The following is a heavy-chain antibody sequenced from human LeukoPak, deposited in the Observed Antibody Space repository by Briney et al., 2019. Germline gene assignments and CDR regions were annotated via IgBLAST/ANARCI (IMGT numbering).Heavy chain of an antibody. Sequence: PSETLSLTCTVSGGSISSGGYSWGWIRQHPGKGLEWIGYIYYSGSTYYNPSLKSRVTISVDTSKNQFSLKLSSVTAADTAVYYCARNMGFGELSFDYWGQGTLVTVSS. CDR3: ARNMGFGELSFDY. V-gene: IGHV4-31*03. J-gene: IGHJ4*02. CDR2: IYYSGST. CDR1: GGSISSGGYS. D-gene: IGHD3-10*01.